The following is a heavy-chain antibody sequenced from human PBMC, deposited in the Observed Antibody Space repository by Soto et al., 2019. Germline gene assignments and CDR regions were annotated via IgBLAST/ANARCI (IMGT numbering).Heavy chain of an antibody. Sequence: SETLSLACTVSGGSLSSGDFYWSWIRQPPGKGLEWIGYIYYSGSTYYNPSLKSRVTISVDTSKNQFSLKLSSVTAADTAVYYCARGRRPANFDYWGQGTLVTVSS. J-gene: IGHJ4*02. V-gene: IGHV4-30-4*01. CDR1: GGSLSSGDFY. D-gene: IGHD2-2*01. CDR2: IYYSGST. CDR3: ARGRRPANFDY.